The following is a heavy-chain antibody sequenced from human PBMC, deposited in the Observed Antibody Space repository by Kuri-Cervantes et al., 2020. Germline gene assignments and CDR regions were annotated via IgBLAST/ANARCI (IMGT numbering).Heavy chain of an antibody. CDR2: INWNSGSI. V-gene: IGHV3-9*01. CDR3: ASHTYYDFWSGYWHYYGMDV. CDR1: GFTFDDYA. Sequence: SLKISCAASGFTFDDYAMHWVRQAPGKGLEWVSGINWNSGSIGYADSVKGRFTISRDNAKNSLYLQMNSLRAEDTAVYYCASHTYYDFWSGYWHYYGMDVWGQGTTVTVSS. J-gene: IGHJ6*02. D-gene: IGHD3-3*01.